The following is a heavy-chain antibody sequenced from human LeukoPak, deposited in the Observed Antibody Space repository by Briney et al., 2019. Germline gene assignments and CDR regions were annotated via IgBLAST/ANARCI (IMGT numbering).Heavy chain of an antibody. Sequence: ASVKVSCKASGYTFTSYGISWVRQAPGQGLEWMGWISAYNGNTNYAQKLQGRVTMTTDTSTSTAYMELRSLRSDDTAVYYCARDSSLFLGSYLLGYGDYGGRVDYWGQGTLVTVSS. CDR1: GYTFTSYG. D-gene: IGHD4-17*01. CDR2: ISAYNGNT. J-gene: IGHJ4*02. V-gene: IGHV1-18*01. CDR3: ARDSSLFLGSYLLGYGDYGGRVDY.